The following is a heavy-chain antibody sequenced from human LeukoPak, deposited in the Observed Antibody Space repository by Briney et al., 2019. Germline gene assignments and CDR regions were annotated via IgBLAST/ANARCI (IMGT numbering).Heavy chain of an antibody. D-gene: IGHD3-16*01. CDR2: IYHSGST. V-gene: IGHV4-38-2*02. CDR3: AQQSLRSPDY. CDR1: GYSISSGYY. J-gene: IGHJ4*02. Sequence: SETLSLTCTVSGYSISSGYYWGWIRQPPGKGLEWIGNIYHSGSTYYNPSLKSRVTISVDTSKNQFSLKLSSVTAADTAVYYCAQQSLRSPDYWGQGTLVTVSS.